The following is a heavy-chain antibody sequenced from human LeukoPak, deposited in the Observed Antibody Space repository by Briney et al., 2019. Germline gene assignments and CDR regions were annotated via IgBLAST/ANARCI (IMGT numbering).Heavy chain of an antibody. V-gene: IGHV3-23*01. CDR2: ISGSGGST. CDR1: GFTFSSYG. J-gene: IGHJ4*02. CDR3: AKATTVTYFDY. D-gene: IGHD4-17*01. Sequence: AGGTLRLSCAASGFTFSSYGMSWVRQAPGKGLEWVSAISGSGGSTYYADSVKGRFTISRDNSKNTLYLQMNSLRAEDTAVYYCAKATTVTYFDYWGQGTLVTVSS.